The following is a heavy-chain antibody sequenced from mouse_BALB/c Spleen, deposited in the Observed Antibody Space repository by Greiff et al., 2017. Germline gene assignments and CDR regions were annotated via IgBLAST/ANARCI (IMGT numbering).Heavy chain of an antibody. CDR2: INPSSGYT. CDR1: GYTFTSYT. V-gene: IGHV1-4*02. D-gene: IGHD2-4*01. Sequence: VQLQQSAAELARPGASVKMSCKASGYTFTSYTMHWVKQRPGQGLEWIGYINPSSGYTEYNQKFKDKTTLTADKSSSTAYMQLSSLTSEDSAVYYCTRWDYDVGDYWGQGTTLTVSS. J-gene: IGHJ2*01. CDR3: TRWDYDVGDY.